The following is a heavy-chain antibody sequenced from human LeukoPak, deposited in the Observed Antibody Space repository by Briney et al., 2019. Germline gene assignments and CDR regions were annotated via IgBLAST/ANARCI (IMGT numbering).Heavy chain of an antibody. D-gene: IGHD2-21*02. J-gene: IGHJ6*03. CDR1: GGSFSGYY. Sequence: PSETLSLTCAVYGGSFSGYYWSWIRQPPGKGLEWIGEINHSGSTNYNPSLKSRVTISVDTSKNQFSLKLSSVTAADTAVYYCARHGRATYCGGDCYQTYYYYYYMDVWAKGTTVTISS. CDR2: INHSGST. V-gene: IGHV4-34*01. CDR3: ARHGRATYCGGDCYQTYYYYYYMDV.